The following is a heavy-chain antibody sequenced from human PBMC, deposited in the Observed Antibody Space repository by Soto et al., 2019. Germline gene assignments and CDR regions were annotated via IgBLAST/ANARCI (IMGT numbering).Heavy chain of an antibody. Sequence: QVQLVESGGGVVQPGRSLRLSCAASGFTFSSYGMHWVRQAPGKGLEWVAVISYDGGNKYYADSVKGRFTISRDNSKNTLYLQMNSLRAEDTAVYYCANAITLDYWGQGTLVTISS. D-gene: IGHD5-12*01. J-gene: IGHJ4*02. CDR1: GFTFSSYG. CDR2: ISYDGGNK. CDR3: ANAITLDY. V-gene: IGHV3-30*18.